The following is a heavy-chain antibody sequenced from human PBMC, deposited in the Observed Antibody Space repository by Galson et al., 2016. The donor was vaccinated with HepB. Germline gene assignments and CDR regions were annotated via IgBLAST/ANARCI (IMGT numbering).Heavy chain of an antibody. J-gene: IGHJ4*02. Sequence: SETLSLTCNVSEYSISSGYNWGWIRQPPGKGLEWIGSIHHSGTAYYNPSFRSRVTISVDTSKNQFSLNLYSVTAADTAVYYCMREYWGLTIPDYWGRGTLVIISS. CDR3: MREYWGLTIPDY. V-gene: IGHV4-38-2*02. CDR2: IHHSGTA. D-gene: IGHD3-3*01. CDR1: EYSISSGYN.